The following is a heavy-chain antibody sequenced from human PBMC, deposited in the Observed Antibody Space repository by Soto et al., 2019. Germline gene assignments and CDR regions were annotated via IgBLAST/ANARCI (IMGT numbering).Heavy chain of an antibody. CDR2: IYPGDSYT. V-gene: IGHV5-51*01. CDR1: GYSFTSYW. J-gene: IGHJ5*02. Sequence: GESLKISCKGSGYSFTSYWIGWVRQMPGKGLEWMGIIYPGDSYTRYSPSFQVQVTISASKTISYAYLQWRSLKDSDTAMYSCARRRDYDFWSGYNWFDPWGQGTLVTVSS. D-gene: IGHD3-3*01. CDR3: ARRRDYDFWSGYNWFDP.